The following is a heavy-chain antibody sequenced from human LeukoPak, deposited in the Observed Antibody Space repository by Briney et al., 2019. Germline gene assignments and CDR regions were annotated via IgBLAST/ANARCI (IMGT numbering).Heavy chain of an antibody. Sequence: GGSLRLSCAVSGFTFSSYWMTWVRQPPGKGLEWVATIEEDENKRYYVDSVKGRFTISRDNAKNSVYLQMNSLRAEDTAVYYCARDAVAYWGQGTLVIVSS. J-gene: IGHJ4*02. V-gene: IGHV3-7*03. D-gene: IGHD6-19*01. CDR2: IEEDENKR. CDR1: GFTFSSYW. CDR3: ARDAVAY.